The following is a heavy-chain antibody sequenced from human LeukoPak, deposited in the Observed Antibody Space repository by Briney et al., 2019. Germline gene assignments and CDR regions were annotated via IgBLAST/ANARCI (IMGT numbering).Heavy chain of an antibody. J-gene: IGHJ4*02. CDR3: XXVDGSSLSRARFDY. D-gene: IGHD6-6*01. V-gene: IGHV3-23*01. CDR1: GFTFTTYA. Sequence: GGSLRLSCAASGFTFTTYAVNWVRQAPGKGLDWVSAISGDGTFIYYAESVKGRFTISRDSSKSTVYLQMNSLRAEDTAIYYCXXVDGSSLSRARFDYWGPGTLVTVSS. CDR2: ISGDGTFI.